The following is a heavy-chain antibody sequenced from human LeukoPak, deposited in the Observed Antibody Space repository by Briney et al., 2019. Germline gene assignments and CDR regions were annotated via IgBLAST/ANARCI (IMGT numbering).Heavy chain of an antibody. Sequence: GGSLRLSCAASGFTVSSNYMSWVRQAPGKGLEWVSSISNSGGRTFYTDSVKGRFTISRDNSKITLYLQMNSLRAEDTAVYYCAKSYNGYESKPDYWGQGTLVTVSS. CDR1: GFTVSSNY. CDR2: ISNSGGRT. J-gene: IGHJ4*02. V-gene: IGHV3-23*01. D-gene: IGHD5-12*01. CDR3: AKSYNGYESKPDY.